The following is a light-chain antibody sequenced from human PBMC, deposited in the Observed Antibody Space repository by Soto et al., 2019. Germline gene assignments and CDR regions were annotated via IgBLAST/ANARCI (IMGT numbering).Light chain of an antibody. Sequence: EIVMTQSPATLSVSPGERATLSCRASQTVSSNLAWYQQKPGQAPRLLIHGASTRAAGIPARFSGSGSGTEFTLSISSLQSEDFAVYYCQQYNDWPPFPVAPGTRVDIK. J-gene: IGKJ3*01. CDR1: QTVSSN. CDR3: QQYNDWPPFP. CDR2: GAS. V-gene: IGKV3-15*01.